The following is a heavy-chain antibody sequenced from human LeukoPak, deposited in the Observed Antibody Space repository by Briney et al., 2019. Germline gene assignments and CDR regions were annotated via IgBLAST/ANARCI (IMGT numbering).Heavy chain of an antibody. CDR3: ARGHYGESYNWFDP. J-gene: IGHJ5*02. Sequence: SETLSLTCGVYGGSFSGYYWSWIRQPPGKGLEWIGEINHSGSTNYNPSLKSRVTISVDTSKNQFSLKLSSVTAADTAVYYCARGHYGESYNWFDPWGQGTLVTVSS. V-gene: IGHV4-34*01. D-gene: IGHD4-17*01. CDR2: INHSGST. CDR1: GGSFSGYY.